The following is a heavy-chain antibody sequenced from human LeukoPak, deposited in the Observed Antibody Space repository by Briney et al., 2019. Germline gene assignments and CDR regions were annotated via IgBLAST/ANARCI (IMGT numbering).Heavy chain of an antibody. CDR1: GGSISSYY. CDR2: IYTSGST. V-gene: IGHV4-4*07. D-gene: IGHD3-3*01. Sequence: SETLSLTCTVSGGSISSYYWSWLRQPAGKGLEWIGRIYTSGSTNYNPSLKSRVTMSVDTSKNQFSLKLSSVTAADTAVYYCARDRYYDFWSGYLGAFDIWGQGTMVTVSS. CDR3: ARDRYYDFWSGYLGAFDI. J-gene: IGHJ3*02.